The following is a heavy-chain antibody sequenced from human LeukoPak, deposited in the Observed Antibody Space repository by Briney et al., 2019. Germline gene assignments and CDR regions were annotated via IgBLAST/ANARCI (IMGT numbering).Heavy chain of an antibody. D-gene: IGHD1-26*01. V-gene: IGHV3-66*01. CDR3: AREAGASDY. J-gene: IGHJ4*02. CDR1: GFTVSSSY. CDR2: LYSGGNT. Sequence: GGSLRLSCAVSGFTVSSSYMSWVRQAPGKGLEWISFLYSGGNTYYADSVKGRFSISRDNSKNMLYLQMNSLRAEDTAVYYCAREAGASDYWGQGTLVTVSS.